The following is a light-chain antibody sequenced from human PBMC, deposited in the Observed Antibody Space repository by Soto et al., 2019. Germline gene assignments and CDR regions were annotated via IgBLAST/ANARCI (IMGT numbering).Light chain of an antibody. CDR1: SSDVGGYNY. CDR2: DVS. V-gene: IGLV2-11*01. CDR3: CSFAGSYSHV. J-gene: IGLJ1*01. Sequence: QSALTQPRSVSGSPGQSVTISCTGTSSDVGGYNYVSWYQQHPGKAPKLMIYDVSKRPSGVPDRFSGSKSGNTASLTISRLQAEDEADYYRCSFAGSYSHVFGTGTKVT.